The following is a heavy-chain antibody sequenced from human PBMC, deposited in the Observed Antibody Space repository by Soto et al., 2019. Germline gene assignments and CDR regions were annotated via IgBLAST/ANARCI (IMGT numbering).Heavy chain of an antibody. CDR3: ARGITMVRGVNDY. CDR1: GYTXTSYG. Sequence: SXKVSFKASGYTXTSYGIGWVRQAPGQGLEWIGWISAYNGNTNYAQKLQGRVTITTDTSTRTAYIELRSLRSDDTDVYYCARGITMVRGVNDYWGQGTLGTVSS. V-gene: IGHV1-18*04. CDR2: ISAYNGNT. D-gene: IGHD3-10*01. J-gene: IGHJ4*02.